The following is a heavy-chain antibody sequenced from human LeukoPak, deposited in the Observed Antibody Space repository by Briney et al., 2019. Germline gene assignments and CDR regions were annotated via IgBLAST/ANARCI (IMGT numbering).Heavy chain of an antibody. CDR1: GGSVSSGSYY. V-gene: IGHV4-31*03. D-gene: IGHD3-10*01. J-gene: IGHJ5*02. Sequence: PSETLSLTCTVSGGSVSSGSYYWSWIRQPPGKGLEWIGYIYYSGSTYYNPSLKSRVTISVDTSKNQFSLKLSSVTAADTAVYYCARDRAVTMVRGVTFWFDPWGQGTLVTVSS. CDR2: IYYSGST. CDR3: ARDRAVTMVRGVTFWFDP.